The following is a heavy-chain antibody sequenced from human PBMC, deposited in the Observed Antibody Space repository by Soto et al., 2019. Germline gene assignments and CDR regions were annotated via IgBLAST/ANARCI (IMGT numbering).Heavy chain of an antibody. V-gene: IGHV3-49*03. J-gene: IGHJ4*02. Sequence: TFGDYAMSWFRQAPGKGLEWVGFIRSKAYGGTTGYAASVKDRFTISRDDSKSIAYLQMNSLKTEDTAVYYCTRPYYYDSTGYQRYWGQGTLVTVSS. CDR3: TRPYYYDSTGYQRY. D-gene: IGHD3-22*01. CDR2: IRSKAYGGTT. CDR1: TFGDYA.